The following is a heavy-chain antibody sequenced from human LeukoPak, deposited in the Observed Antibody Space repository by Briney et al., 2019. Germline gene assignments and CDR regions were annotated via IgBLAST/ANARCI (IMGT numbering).Heavy chain of an antibody. J-gene: IGHJ4*02. CDR2: INPSGGST. CDR3: ARGYSSSWPFDY. Sequence: ASVKVSCKASGYTFTSYYMHWVRRALGQGLEWMGIINPSGGSTSYAQKFQGRVTMTRNTSISTAYMELSSLRSEDTAVYYCARGYSSSWPFDYWGQGTLVTVSS. D-gene: IGHD6-13*01. CDR1: GYTFTSYY. V-gene: IGHV1-46*01.